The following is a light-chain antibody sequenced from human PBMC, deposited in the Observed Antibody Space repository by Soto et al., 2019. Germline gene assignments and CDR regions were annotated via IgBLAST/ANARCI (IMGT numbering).Light chain of an antibody. V-gene: IGKV3-20*01. Sequence: EIVLTQSPGTLSLSPGERATLSCRAGQSVSSSYLAWYQQKPGQAPRLLIYGASSRATGIPDRFSGSGSGTDFTLTISRLEPEDFAVYYCQQYSSSSYTCGQGTKLESK. CDR2: GAS. CDR1: QSVSSSY. CDR3: QQYSSSSYT. J-gene: IGKJ2*01.